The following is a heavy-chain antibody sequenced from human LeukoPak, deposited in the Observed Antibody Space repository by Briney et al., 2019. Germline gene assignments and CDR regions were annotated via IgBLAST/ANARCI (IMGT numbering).Heavy chain of an antibody. Sequence: SETLSLTCTVSAASFISSSHHWGWIRQSPGKGLEWIGTVYYGRTTYYNPSLDGRVTISLDTSANHFSLQLNSVTAADTAVYYCVRHDGRGGATMGAFDSWGQGSLVSVSS. CDR2: VYYGRTT. CDR3: VRHDGRGGATMGAFDS. D-gene: IGHD5-12*01. J-gene: IGHJ5*01. CDR1: AASFISSSHH. V-gene: IGHV4-39*01.